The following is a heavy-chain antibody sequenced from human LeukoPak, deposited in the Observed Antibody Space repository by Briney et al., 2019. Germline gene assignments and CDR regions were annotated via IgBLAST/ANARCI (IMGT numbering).Heavy chain of an antibody. D-gene: IGHD3-22*01. CDR3: ARHPYDSSGYYNWLDP. V-gene: IGHV1-2*02. CDR1: GYTFTAYY. CDR2: INPNSGGT. J-gene: IGHJ5*02. Sequence: GASVKVSCKTSGYTFTAYYIHWVRQAPGQGLEWMGWINPNSGGTNYAQKFQGRVTMTRDTSISTAYMELSRLRTDGTAVYYCARHPYDSSGYYNWLDPWGQGTLVTVSS.